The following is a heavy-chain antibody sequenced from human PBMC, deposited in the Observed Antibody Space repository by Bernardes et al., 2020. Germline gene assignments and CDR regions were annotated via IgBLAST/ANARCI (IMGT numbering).Heavy chain of an antibody. V-gene: IGHV3-21*01. CDR3: ARDRLGELSLGYYYYYGMDV. Sequence: GGSLRLSCAASGFTFSSYSMNWVRQAPGKGLEWVSSISSSSSYIYYADSVKGRFTISRDNAKNSLYLQMNSLRAEDTAVYYCARDRLGELSLGYYYYYGMDVWGQGTTVTVSS. D-gene: IGHD3-16*02. CDR2: ISSSSSYI. CDR1: GFTFSSYS. J-gene: IGHJ6*02.